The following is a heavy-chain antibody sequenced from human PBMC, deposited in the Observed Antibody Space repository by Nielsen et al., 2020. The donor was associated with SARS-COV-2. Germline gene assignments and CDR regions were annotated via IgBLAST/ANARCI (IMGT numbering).Heavy chain of an antibody. D-gene: IGHD3-22*01. V-gene: IGHV1-18*01. CDR2: ISADNGNT. CDR1: GYTFTSYG. CDR3: ARDYPSYDRSGPFDF. J-gene: IGHJ4*02. Sequence: ASVKVSCKASGYTFTSYGISWVRQAPGQGLEGMGWISADNGNTKYAQKVQGRLIMTTDRSTTTAYMELRSLKSDDTAVYFCARDYPSYDRSGPFDFWGQGTLVTVSS.